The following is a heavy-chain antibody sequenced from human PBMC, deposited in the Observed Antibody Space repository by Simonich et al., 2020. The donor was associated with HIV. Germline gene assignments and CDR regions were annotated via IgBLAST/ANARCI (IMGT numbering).Heavy chain of an antibody. V-gene: IGHV4-34*01. CDR2: INHSGIT. CDR3: ARRDRELILYFDY. CDR1: GGSFSGYY. J-gene: IGHJ4*02. D-gene: IGHD3-3*01. Sequence: QVQLQQWGAGLLKPSETLSLTCAVYGGSFSGYYWSWIRQPPGKGLEWIGEINHSGITNYKSSLNSRATISVDKSKNQFSLKLSSVNAADTAIYYCARRDRELILYFDYWGQGNLVTVSS.